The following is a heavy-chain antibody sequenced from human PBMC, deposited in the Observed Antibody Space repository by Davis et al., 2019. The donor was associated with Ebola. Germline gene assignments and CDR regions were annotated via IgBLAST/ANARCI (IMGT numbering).Heavy chain of an antibody. CDR2: INHSGNS. D-gene: IGHD2-15*01. CDR1: GGSFSGYY. J-gene: IGHJ5*02. V-gene: IGHV4-34*01. CDR3: ARDARYCSGGSCYL. Sequence: MPSETLSLTCAVYGGSFSGYYWSWIRQPPGKGLEWIGEINHSGNSNYNPSLKSRVTISLDTSKNQFSLKLSSVTAADTAVYFCARDARYCSGGSCYLWGQGTLVTVSS.